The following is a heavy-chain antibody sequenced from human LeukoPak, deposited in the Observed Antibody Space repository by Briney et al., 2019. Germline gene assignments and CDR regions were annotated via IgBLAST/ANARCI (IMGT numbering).Heavy chain of an antibody. J-gene: IGHJ6*03. CDR3: ATAAMVPMDV. V-gene: IGHV1-69-2*01. D-gene: IGHD3-10*01. CDR2: VDPEDGET. Sequence: ASVKVSCKVSGYTFTDYYMHWVQQAPGKGLEWMGLVDPEDGETIYAEKFQGRVTITADTSTDTAYMGLSSLRSEDTAVYYCATAAMVPMDVWGKGTTVTVSS. CDR1: GYTFTDYY.